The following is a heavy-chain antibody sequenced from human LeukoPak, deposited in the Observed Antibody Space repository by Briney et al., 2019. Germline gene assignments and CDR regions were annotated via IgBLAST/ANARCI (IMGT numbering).Heavy chain of an antibody. CDR2: IYNSGSA. Sequence: SETLSLTCTVSGGSISSGGYYWSWIRQPPGKGLEWIGYIYNSGSADFNPSLKSRGTISVDTSKNQFSLKLSSMTAADTAVYYCARGSESDPVYFDYWGQGTLVTVSS. J-gene: IGHJ4*02. V-gene: IGHV4-31*03. D-gene: IGHD3-3*01. CDR1: GGSISSGGYY. CDR3: ARGSESDPVYFDY.